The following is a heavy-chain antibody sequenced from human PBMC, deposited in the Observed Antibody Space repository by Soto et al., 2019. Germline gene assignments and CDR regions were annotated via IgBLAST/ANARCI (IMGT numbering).Heavy chain of an antibody. CDR3: ASTERRYYYDSSGPDGKTCFDY. J-gene: IGHJ4*02. D-gene: IGHD3-22*01. CDR1: GGTFSSYA. Sequence: QVQLVQSGAEVKKPGSSVKVSCKASGGTFSSYAISWVRQAPGQGLEWMGGIIPIFGTANYAQKFQGRVTITADESTSTAYMELSSLRSEDTAVYYCASTERRYYYDSSGPDGKTCFDYWGQGPLVTVSS. CDR2: IIPIFGTA. V-gene: IGHV1-69*01.